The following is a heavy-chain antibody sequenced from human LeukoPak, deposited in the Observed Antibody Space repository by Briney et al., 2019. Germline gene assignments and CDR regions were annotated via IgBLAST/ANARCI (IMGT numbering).Heavy chain of an antibody. CDR2: INHSGST. J-gene: IGHJ4*02. D-gene: IGHD3-10*01. Sequence: SETLSLTCAVYGGSFSGYYWSWIRQPPGKGLEWIGEINHSGSTNYNPSLKSRVTISVDTSKNQFSLKLSSVTAADTAVYYCARAPPRYYYGSGSRTGRDYWGQGTLVTASS. CDR1: GGSFSGYY. CDR3: ARAPPRYYYGSGSRTGRDY. V-gene: IGHV4-34*01.